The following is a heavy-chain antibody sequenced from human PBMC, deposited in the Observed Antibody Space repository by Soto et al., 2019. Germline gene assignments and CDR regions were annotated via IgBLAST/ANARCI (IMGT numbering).Heavy chain of an antibody. CDR3: ARGGETGLVI. V-gene: IGHV4-34*01. D-gene: IGHD3-10*01. J-gene: IGHJ3*02. CDR1: GGSFSGYY. CDR2: INHSGST. Sequence: SETLSLTCAVYGGSFSGYYWSWIRQPPGKGLEWIGEINHSGSTNYNPSLKSRVTISVDTSKNQFSLKLISVTAADTAVYYCARGGETGLVIWGQGIMVTVSS.